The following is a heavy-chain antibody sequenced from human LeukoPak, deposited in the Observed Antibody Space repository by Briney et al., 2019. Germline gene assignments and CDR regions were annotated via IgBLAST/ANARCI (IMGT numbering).Heavy chain of an antibody. J-gene: IGHJ4*02. V-gene: IGHV4-39*02. CDR2: LSYDGSS. Sequence: NPSETLSLTCTVPGASISRSYYYWGWLRQPQGKGLEWIGSLSYDGSSYYNASLNSRVTIFVDISKNHFSLKLNSVTAADTAVYYCARQTGSLDFDYWGQGTLVTVSS. CDR1: GASISRSYYY. D-gene: IGHD2-15*01. CDR3: ARQTGSLDFDY.